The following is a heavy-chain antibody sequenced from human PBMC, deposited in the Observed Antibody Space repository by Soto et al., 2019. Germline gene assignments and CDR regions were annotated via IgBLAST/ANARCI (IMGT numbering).Heavy chain of an antibody. J-gene: IGHJ6*02. CDR2: ILSSGGDT. CDR1: GFTFSTYA. V-gene: IGHV3-23*01. D-gene: IGHD4-17*01. Sequence: DVQVLESGGGLVQPGGSLRLSCAASGFTFSTYAMTWVRRAPGKGLEWVSTILSSGGDTYYADSVKGRFTISRDNSKNTLYWQMNSLRTEDTAAYYCAKNSYGDSWNFGLDVWGQGTTVTVSS. CDR3: AKNSYGDSWNFGLDV.